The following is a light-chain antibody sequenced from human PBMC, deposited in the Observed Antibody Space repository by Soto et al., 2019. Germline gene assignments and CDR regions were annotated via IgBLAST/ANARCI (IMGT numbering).Light chain of an antibody. J-gene: IGKJ1*01. CDR3: QQYSKWPPWT. V-gene: IGKV3-15*01. Sequence: EIVMTQSPATLAGSPGEPVTLSCRASQSLSGNLAWYHHKPGQAPGLLIFRASTRATGVPARFGGRGSGTEFTLTISGLQSEDFAVYYCQQYSKWPPWTFGPGTKVDIK. CDR1: QSLSGN. CDR2: RAS.